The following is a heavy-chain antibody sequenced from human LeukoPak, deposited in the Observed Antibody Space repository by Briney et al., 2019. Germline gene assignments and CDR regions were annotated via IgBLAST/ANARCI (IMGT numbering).Heavy chain of an antibody. CDR3: ASQYCGGDCYLRGEYFQH. CDR2: IIPILGIA. Sequence: SVKVSCKASGGTFSSYAISWVRQGPGQGLEWMGRIIPILGIANYAQKFQGRVTITADKSTSTAYMELSSLRSEDTAVYYCASQYCGGDCYLRGEYFQHWGQGTLVTVSS. CDR1: GGTFSSYA. D-gene: IGHD2-21*02. J-gene: IGHJ1*01. V-gene: IGHV1-69*04.